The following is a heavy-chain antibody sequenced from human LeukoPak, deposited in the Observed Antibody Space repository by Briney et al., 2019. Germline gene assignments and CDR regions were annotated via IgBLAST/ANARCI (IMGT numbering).Heavy chain of an antibody. CDR3: AREGMAYYYYGMDV. CDR2: IYSGGST. J-gene: IGHJ6*02. Sequence: SGGSLRLSCAASGLSFSSFAMSWVRQAPGKGLEWVSVIYSGGSTYYADSVKGRFTISRDNSKNTLYLQMNSLRAEDTAVYYCAREGMAYYYYGMDVWGQGTTVTVSS. V-gene: IGHV3-66*01. CDR1: GLSFSSFA. D-gene: IGHD5-24*01.